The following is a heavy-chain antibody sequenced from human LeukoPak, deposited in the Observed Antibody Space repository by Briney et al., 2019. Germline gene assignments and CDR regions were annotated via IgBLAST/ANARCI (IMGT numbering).Heavy chain of an antibody. CDR2: IYYSGST. CDR1: GGSISSYY. J-gene: IGHJ4*02. Sequence: PSETLSLTCTVSGGSISSYYWSWIRQPPGKGLEWIGYIYYSGSTNYNPSLKSRVTISVDTSKNQFSLKLSSVTAADTAVYYCARQNDFWSGYSARTYFDYWGQGTLVTVSS. V-gene: IGHV4-59*08. D-gene: IGHD3-3*01. CDR3: ARQNDFWSGYSARTYFDY.